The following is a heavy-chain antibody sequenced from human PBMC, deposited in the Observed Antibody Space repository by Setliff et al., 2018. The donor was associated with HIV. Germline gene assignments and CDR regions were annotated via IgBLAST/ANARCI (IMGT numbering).Heavy chain of an antibody. CDR3: AREGKTALVTKYFDY. Sequence: SETLSLTCAFNGGSFSGYYWMWIRQSPGEGLEWIGEINHSGNTNYNPSLKSRVTISRDTSKNQFSLKMNSVTAADTAVYYCAREGKTALVTKYFDYWGHGKLVTVSS. D-gene: IGHD5-18*01. V-gene: IGHV4-34*01. CDR2: INHSGNT. J-gene: IGHJ4*01. CDR1: GGSFSGYY.